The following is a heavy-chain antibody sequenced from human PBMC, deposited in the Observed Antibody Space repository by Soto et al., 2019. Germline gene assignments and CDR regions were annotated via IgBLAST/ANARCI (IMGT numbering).Heavy chain of an antibody. V-gene: IGHV3-30-3*01. D-gene: IGHD2-15*01. CDR2: ISYDGSNE. Sequence: QVQLVESGGGVVQPGRSLRLSCAASGFTFSNYVMHWVRQAPGKGLEWVAIISYDGSNEYHTDSVKGRFTISRDNSKNTLYLQMNSLRAEDTAVYYCARAQGDCSGGSCFRFDYWGQGTLVTVSS. J-gene: IGHJ4*02. CDR1: GFTFSNYV. CDR3: ARAQGDCSGGSCFRFDY.